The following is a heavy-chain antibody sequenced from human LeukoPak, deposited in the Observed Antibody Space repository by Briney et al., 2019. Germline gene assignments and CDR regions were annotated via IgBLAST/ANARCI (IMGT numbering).Heavy chain of an antibody. D-gene: IGHD3-16*01. V-gene: IGHV4-59*08. CDR3: ARHGGVRGRENWFDP. J-gene: IGHJ5*02. Sequence: AETLSLTCTVSGGSISSYYWSWIRQPPGKGLEWIGYIYYSGSTNYNPSLKSRVTISVDTSKTEFSLKMSSVTAADTAVYYCARHGGVRGRENWFDPWGQGTLVTVSS. CDR1: GGSISSYY. CDR2: IYYSGST.